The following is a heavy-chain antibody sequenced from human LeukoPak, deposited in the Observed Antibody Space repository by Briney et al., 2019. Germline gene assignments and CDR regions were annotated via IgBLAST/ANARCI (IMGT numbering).Heavy chain of an antibody. D-gene: IGHD2-21*02. J-gene: IGHJ4*02. CDR2: ISVSGGST. V-gene: IGHV3-23*01. CDR3: AKERSRGGDCLDY. CDR1: GFTYSSYA. Sequence: GGSLRLSCAASGFTYSSYAMSWVRQAPGKGLEWVSAISVSGGSTYYADSVKGRFTISRDNSKNTLYLQMNSLRAEETAVYYCAKERSRGGDCLDYWGQGTLVTVSS.